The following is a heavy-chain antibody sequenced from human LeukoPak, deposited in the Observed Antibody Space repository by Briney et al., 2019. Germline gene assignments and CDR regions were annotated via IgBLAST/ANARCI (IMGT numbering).Heavy chain of an antibody. J-gene: IGHJ4*02. D-gene: IGHD3-10*01. Sequence: GESLRLSCAASGFTFSSYEMNWVRQAPGKGLEWVSYISGSGSTRYYADSVKGRFTISRDNAKNSLFLQMNSLRAEDTAVYYCARGDGAGHYWGQGTLVTVSS. V-gene: IGHV3-48*03. CDR1: GFTFSSYE. CDR3: ARGDGAGHY. CDR2: ISGSGSTR.